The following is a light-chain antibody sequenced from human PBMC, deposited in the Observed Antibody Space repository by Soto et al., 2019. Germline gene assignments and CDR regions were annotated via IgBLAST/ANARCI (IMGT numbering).Light chain of an antibody. V-gene: IGKV3-15*01. J-gene: IGKJ4*01. CDR2: GAS. CDR1: QSVSSN. CDR3: QQYNNWPPLT. Sequence: EIVMTQSPATLSVSPGERATLSCRASQSVSSNLAWYQQKPGQAPRLLINGASTRATGIPARFSGSGSETEFTLTISSLQSEDLAVYYCQQYNNWPPLTFGGGTRVEIK.